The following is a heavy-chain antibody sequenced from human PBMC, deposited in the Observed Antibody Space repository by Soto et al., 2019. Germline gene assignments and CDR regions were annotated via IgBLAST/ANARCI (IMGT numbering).Heavy chain of an antibody. D-gene: IGHD3-3*01. CDR3: ATIFGVVSDPFDY. V-gene: IGHV4-39*01. J-gene: IGHJ4*02. CDR2: IYYSGST. CDR1: GGSISSSIYY. Sequence: PSETLSLTCTVYGGSISSSIYYWGWIRQPPGKGLEWIGSIYYSGSTYYNPSLRSRVTISVDTSKNQFSLKLSSVTAADTAVYYCATIFGVVSDPFDYWGQGTLVTVSS.